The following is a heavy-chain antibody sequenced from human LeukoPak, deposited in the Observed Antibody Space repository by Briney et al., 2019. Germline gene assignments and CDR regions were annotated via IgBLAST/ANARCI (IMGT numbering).Heavy chain of an antibody. D-gene: IGHD3-22*01. CDR1: GFTVSNNY. CDR3: ARDDLLYSYDSSGYYYFDY. CDR2: IYSGGNT. V-gene: IGHV3-53*01. Sequence: GGSLRLSCAASGFTVSNNYMSWVRQAPGKGLEWVSVIYSGGNTYYADSVKGRFAISRDNAKNSLYLQMNSLRAEDTAVYYCARDDLLYSYDSSGYYYFDYWGQGTLVTVS. J-gene: IGHJ4*02.